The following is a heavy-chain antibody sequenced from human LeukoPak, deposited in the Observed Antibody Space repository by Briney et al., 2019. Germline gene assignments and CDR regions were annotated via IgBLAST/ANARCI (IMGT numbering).Heavy chain of an antibody. CDR3: ARVVPIYYYYYYYMDV. CDR1: GGTFSSYA. Sequence: GASVRVSCKASGGTFSSYAISWVRQAPGQGLEWMGGIIPIFGTANYAQKFQGRVTITADKSTSTAYMELSSLRSEDTAVYYCARVVPIYYYYYYYMDVWGKGTTVTVSS. V-gene: IGHV1-69*06. D-gene: IGHD3-3*01. J-gene: IGHJ6*03. CDR2: IIPIFGTA.